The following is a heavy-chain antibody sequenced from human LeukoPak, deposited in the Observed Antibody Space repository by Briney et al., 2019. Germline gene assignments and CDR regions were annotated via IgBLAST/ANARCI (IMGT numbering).Heavy chain of an antibody. CDR1: GGSISSSSYY. Sequence: SETLSLTCTVSGGSISSSSYYWGWIRQPPGKGLEWIGSIYYSGSTYYNPSLKSRVTISVDTSKNQFSLKLSSVTAADTAVYYCARHPIRYIVATSFDYWGQGTLVTVSS. CDR2: IYYSGST. J-gene: IGHJ4*02. D-gene: IGHD5-12*01. CDR3: ARHPIRYIVATSFDY. V-gene: IGHV4-39*01.